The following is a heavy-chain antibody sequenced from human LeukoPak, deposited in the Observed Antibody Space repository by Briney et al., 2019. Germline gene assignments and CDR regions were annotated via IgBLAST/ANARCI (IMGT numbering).Heavy chain of an antibody. Sequence: ASVKVSCKASGYTFTGYYMHWVRQAPGQGLEWMGWINPNSGGTNYAQKFQGRVTMTRDTSISTAYMELSRLRSDDTAVYYCARAMTTVVTREVYWGQGTLVTVSS. CDR2: INPNSGGT. D-gene: IGHD4-23*01. V-gene: IGHV1-2*02. CDR1: GYTFTGYY. CDR3: ARAMTTVVTREVY. J-gene: IGHJ4*02.